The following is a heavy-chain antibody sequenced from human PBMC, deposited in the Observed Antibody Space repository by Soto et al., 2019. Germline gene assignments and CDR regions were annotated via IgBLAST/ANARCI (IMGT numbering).Heavy chain of an antibody. CDR1: GFTFSNAW. CDR3: TTGKYSSGWYGYY. J-gene: IGHJ4*02. V-gene: IGHV3-15*01. Sequence: PGGSLRLSCAASGFTFSNAWMSWVRQAPGKGLEWVGRIKSKTDGGTTDYAAPVKGRFTISRDDSKNTLYLQMNSLKTEDTAVYYCTTGKYSSGWYGYYWGQGTLVTVSS. D-gene: IGHD6-19*01. CDR2: IKSKTDGGTT.